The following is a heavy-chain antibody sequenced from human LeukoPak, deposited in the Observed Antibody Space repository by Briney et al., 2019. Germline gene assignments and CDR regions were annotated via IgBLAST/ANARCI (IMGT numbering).Heavy chain of an antibody. CDR3: ARDQVAVAGTRYFDL. V-gene: IGHV1-69*01. CDR2: IIPIFGTA. J-gene: IGHJ2*01. CDR1: GGTFSSYA. Sequence: SVKVSCKASGGTFSSYAISWVRQAPGQGLEWMGGIIPIFGTANYAQKFQGRVTITADESTSTAYMELSSLRSEDTAVYYCARDQVAVAGTRYFDLWGRGTLVTVSS. D-gene: IGHD6-19*01.